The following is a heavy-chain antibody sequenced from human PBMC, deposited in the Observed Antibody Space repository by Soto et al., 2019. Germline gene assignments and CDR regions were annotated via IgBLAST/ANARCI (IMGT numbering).Heavy chain of an antibody. V-gene: IGHV3-11*05. J-gene: IGHJ4*02. Sequence: QVQLVESGGDLVKPGGSLRLSCAASGFPFSDYNMSWIRQAPGKGLEWVSSIGGSSSYTNNADSVKGRFTISRDNAKNSLYQQMNSLRAEDTAVYYCARRRPTGYYNYWGQGTLVTVSA. CDR1: GFPFSDYN. CDR3: ARRRPTGYYNY. D-gene: IGHD3-9*01. CDR2: IGGSSSYT.